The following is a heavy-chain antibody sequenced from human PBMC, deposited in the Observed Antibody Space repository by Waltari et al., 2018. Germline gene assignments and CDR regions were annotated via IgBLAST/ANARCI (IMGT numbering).Heavy chain of an antibody. CDR3: AGQNWFDP. V-gene: IGHV3-30*01. Sequence: VQLLESGGGLVQPGGSLRLSCAASGFTFSSYARHWVRQAPGKGLEWVAVISYDGSNKYYADSVKGRFTISRDNSKNTLYLQMNSLRAEDTAVYYCAGQNWFDPWGQGTLVTVSS. J-gene: IGHJ5*02. CDR1: GFTFSSYA. CDR2: ISYDGSNK.